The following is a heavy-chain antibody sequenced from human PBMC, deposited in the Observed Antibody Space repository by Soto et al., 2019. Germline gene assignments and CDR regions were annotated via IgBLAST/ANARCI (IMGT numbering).Heavy chain of an antibody. CDR1: GLTFSDYY. D-gene: IGHD3-3*01. Sequence: PVGSLRLSCAASGLTFSDYYMTWIRQAPGKGLEWISYISSSTGYTNYADSAKGRFTMSRDNAKNSVYLQMNSLRPEDTAVYYCATDDSRVLEYFDYWGQGTLVTVSS. J-gene: IGHJ4*02. V-gene: IGHV3-11*06. CDR3: ATDDSRVLEYFDY. CDR2: ISSSTGYT.